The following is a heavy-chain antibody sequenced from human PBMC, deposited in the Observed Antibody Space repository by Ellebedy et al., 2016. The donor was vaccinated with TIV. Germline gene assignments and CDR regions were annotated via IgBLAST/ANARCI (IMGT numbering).Heavy chain of an antibody. CDR3: ARDLDKSSGWYGGAAY. J-gene: IGHJ4*02. V-gene: IGHV3-30-3*01. CDR1: GFTFNSYA. D-gene: IGHD6-19*01. Sequence: PGGSLRISCAASGFTFNSYAMHWVRQAPGKGLEWVAVISYDGSSKYYADSVKGRFTISRDNSMTTLYLEMNSLRAEDTAVYYCARDLDKSSGWYGGAAYWGQGTLVTVSS. CDR2: ISYDGSSK.